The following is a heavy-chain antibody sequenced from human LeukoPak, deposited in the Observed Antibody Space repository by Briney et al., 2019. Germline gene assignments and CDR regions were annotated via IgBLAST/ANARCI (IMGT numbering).Heavy chain of an antibody. Sequence: SETLSLTCAVYGGSFSGYYWSWIRQPPGKGLEWIGEINHSGSTNYNPSLKSRITISVDTSKIQFSLKLSSVTAADTAVYYCARRYYDNSGYFGYWGQGTLVTVSS. CDR1: GGSFSGYY. J-gene: IGHJ4*02. D-gene: IGHD3-22*01. CDR3: ARRYYDNSGYFGY. CDR2: INHSGST. V-gene: IGHV4-34*01.